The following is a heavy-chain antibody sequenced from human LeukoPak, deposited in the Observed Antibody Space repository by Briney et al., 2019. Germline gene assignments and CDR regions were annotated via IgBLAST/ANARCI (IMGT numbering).Heavy chain of an antibody. V-gene: IGHV1-46*01. CDR3: ARGPLGYCSDTSCYARTPDFDY. Sequence: GASVKVSCKASGYTFTGYYMHWVRQAPGQGLEWMGIINPSGGSISYAQKFQGRVTMTRDMSTSTVYMELSSLRSEDTAVYYCARGPLGYCSDTSCYARTPDFDYWGQGTLVTVSS. J-gene: IGHJ4*02. D-gene: IGHD2-2*01. CDR2: INPSGGSI. CDR1: GYTFTGYY.